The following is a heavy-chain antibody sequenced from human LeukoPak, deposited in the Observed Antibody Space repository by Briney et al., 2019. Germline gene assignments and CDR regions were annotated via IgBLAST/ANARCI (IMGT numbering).Heavy chain of an antibody. V-gene: IGHV3-74*01. CDR2: INTDGSST. Sequence: GGSLRLSCAASGFTFSSYWLHWVRQAPGKGLVWVSRINTDGSSTSYADSVKGRFTISRDNAKNTLYLQMNSLRAEDTAVYYCARLSPFWSGYDFDYWGQGTLVTVSS. CDR1: GFTFSSYW. D-gene: IGHD3-3*01. J-gene: IGHJ4*02. CDR3: ARLSPFWSGYDFDY.